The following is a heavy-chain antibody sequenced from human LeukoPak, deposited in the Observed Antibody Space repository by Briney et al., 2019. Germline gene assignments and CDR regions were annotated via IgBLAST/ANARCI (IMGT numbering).Heavy chain of an antibody. D-gene: IGHD3-9*01. CDR2: ISAYNGNT. V-gene: IGHV1-18*01. CDR3: ARIYDILTGYYDYYYYYYMDV. CDR1: GYTFTSYG. J-gene: IGHJ6*03. Sequence: ASVKVSCTASGYTFTSYGISWVRQAPGQGLEWMGWISAYNGNTNYAQKLQGRVTMTTDTSTSTAYMELRSLRSDDTAVYYCARIYDILTGYYDYYYYYYMDVWGKGTTVTVSS.